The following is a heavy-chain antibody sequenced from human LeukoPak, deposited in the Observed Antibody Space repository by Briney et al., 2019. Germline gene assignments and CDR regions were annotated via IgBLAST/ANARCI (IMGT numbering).Heavy chain of an antibody. CDR2: INHSGST. J-gene: IGHJ5*02. D-gene: IGHD3-10*01. Sequence: SETLSLTCAVYGGSFSGYYWSWIRQPPGKGLEWIGEINHSGSTNYSPSLKSRVTISVDTSKNQFSLKLSSVTAADTAVYYCARDLWFGRNWFDPWGQGTLVTVSS. CDR3: ARDLWFGRNWFDP. V-gene: IGHV4-34*01. CDR1: GGSFSGYY.